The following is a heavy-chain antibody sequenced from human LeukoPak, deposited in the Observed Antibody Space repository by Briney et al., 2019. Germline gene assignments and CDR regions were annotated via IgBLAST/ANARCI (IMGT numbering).Heavy chain of an antibody. J-gene: IGHJ4*02. CDR3: ASYYGVDY. CDR1: GGSISSYY. Sequence: SETLSLACTVSGGSISSYYWSWIRQPPGKGLERIGYICYSGSTYYNPSLKSRVTISVDTSKNQFSLKLSSVTAADTAVYYCASYYGVDYWGQGTLVTVSS. D-gene: IGHD1-26*01. V-gene: IGHV4-59*12. CDR2: ICYSGST.